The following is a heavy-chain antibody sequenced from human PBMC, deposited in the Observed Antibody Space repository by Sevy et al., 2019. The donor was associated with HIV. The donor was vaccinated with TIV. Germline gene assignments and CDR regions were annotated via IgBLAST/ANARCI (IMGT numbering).Heavy chain of an antibody. CDR3: AKYSGYSIGWYPRFDP. Sequence: GGSLRLSCAGSGLSFSTNGMHWVRQAPGKGLDWVALISKNGDYKYYADSVKGRFTISRDNSKNTLFLQMNSLRTEDTALYYCAKYSGYSIGWYPRFDPWGQGTLVTVSS. V-gene: IGHV3-30*18. J-gene: IGHJ5*02. CDR2: ISKNGDYK. CDR1: GLSFSTNG. D-gene: IGHD6-19*01.